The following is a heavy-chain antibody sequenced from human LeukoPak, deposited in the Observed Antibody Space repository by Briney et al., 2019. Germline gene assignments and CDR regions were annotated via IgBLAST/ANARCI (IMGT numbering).Heavy chain of an antibody. CDR3: AKGFDYYDSSGFDY. CDR2: ISWNSGSI. CDR1: GFTFDDYA. D-gene: IGHD3-22*01. Sequence: GGSLRLSCAAAGFTFDDYAMHWVRQAPGKGLEWVSGISWNSGSIGYADSVKGRFTISRDNAKNSLYLQMNSLRAEDTALYYCAKGFDYYDSSGFDYWGQGTLVTVSS. V-gene: IGHV3-9*01. J-gene: IGHJ4*02.